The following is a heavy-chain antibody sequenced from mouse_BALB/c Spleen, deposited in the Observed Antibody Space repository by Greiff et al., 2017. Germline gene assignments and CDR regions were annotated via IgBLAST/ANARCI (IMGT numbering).Heavy chain of an antibody. CDR2: IRNKANGYTT. D-gene: IGHD2-2*01. CDR3: ARGGYGGYFDY. CDR1: GFTFTDYY. J-gene: IGHJ2*01. Sequence: EVHLVESGGGLVQPGGSLRLSCATSGFTFTDYYMSWVRQPPGKALEWLGFIRNKANGYTTEYSASVKGRFTISRDNSQSILYLQMNTLRAEDSATYYCARGGYGGYFDYWGQGTTLTVSS. V-gene: IGHV7-3*02.